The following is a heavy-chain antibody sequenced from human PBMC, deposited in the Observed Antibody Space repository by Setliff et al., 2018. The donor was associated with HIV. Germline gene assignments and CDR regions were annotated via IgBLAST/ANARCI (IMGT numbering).Heavy chain of an antibody. CDR3: VRAGRPFRGAMTGLTYDF. CDR2: IKEDASEK. V-gene: IGHV3-7*03. Sequence: GGSLRLSCAASGFAFSAYWMTWVRQAPGKGLEWVAHIKEDASEKDYVNSVKGRFTISRDNAQNSLYLQMNSLRADDTAVYYCVRAGRPFRGAMTGLTYDFWGQGALVTVSS. CDR1: GFAFSAYW. D-gene: IGHD3-16*01. J-gene: IGHJ4*02.